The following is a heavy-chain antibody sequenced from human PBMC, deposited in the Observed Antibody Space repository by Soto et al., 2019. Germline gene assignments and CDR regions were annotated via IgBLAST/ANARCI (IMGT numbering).Heavy chain of an antibody. CDR3: AREVFCSSSSCQVRYGMDV. CDR2: IWYDGSNK. Sequence: GGSLRLSCAASGFTFSSYAMHWVRQAPGKGLEWVAVIWYDGSNKYYADSVKGRFTISRDNSKNTLYLQMNSLRVEDTAVYYCAREVFCSSSSCQVRYGMDVWGQGTTVTVSS. V-gene: IGHV3-33*01. CDR1: GFTFSSYA. D-gene: IGHD2-2*01. J-gene: IGHJ6*02.